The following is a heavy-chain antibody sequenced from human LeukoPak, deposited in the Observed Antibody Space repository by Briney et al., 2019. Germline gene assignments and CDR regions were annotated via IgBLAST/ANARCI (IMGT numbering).Heavy chain of an antibody. CDR1: EFSVGSNY. J-gene: IGHJ6*03. Sequence: PGGSLRLSCAASEFSVGSNYMTWVRQAPGKGLEWVSLIYSGGSTYYADSVKGRFTISRDNSKNTLYLQMNSLRAEDTAVYYCARVAAEVVGVPGAIGFGWLRRDYYYMDVWGKGTTVTVSS. D-gene: IGHD2-2*02. CDR3: ARVAAEVVGVPGAIGFGWLRRDYYYMDV. CDR2: IYSGGST. V-gene: IGHV3-66*01.